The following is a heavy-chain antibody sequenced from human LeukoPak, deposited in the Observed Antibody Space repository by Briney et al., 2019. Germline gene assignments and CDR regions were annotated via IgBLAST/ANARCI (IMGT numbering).Heavy chain of an antibody. J-gene: IGHJ4*02. CDR1: GFTFSSYS. CDR3: ARESKGSPSYFDY. Sequence: GGSLRLSCAASGFTFSSYSMNWVRQAPGKGLEWVSYSSGDGRTMYYADSVKGRFTISRDSGTDSLYLQMNSLRAEDTAVYYCARESKGSPSYFDYWGQGTLVTVSS. V-gene: IGHV3-48*04. CDR2: SSGDGRTM.